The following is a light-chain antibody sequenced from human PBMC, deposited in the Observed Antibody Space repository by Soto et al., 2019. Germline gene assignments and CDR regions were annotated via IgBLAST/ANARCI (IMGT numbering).Light chain of an antibody. Sequence: QSALTQPASVSGSPGQSITLSCTGTSSDVGGYNYVSWYQQHPGKAPKLMIYEVSNRPSGVSNRFSGSKSGNTASLTISGLQAEDEAEYYCSSCTGSSTLVFGGGTKLTVL. V-gene: IGLV2-14*01. CDR2: EVS. J-gene: IGLJ2*01. CDR1: SSDVGGYNY. CDR3: SSCTGSSTLV.